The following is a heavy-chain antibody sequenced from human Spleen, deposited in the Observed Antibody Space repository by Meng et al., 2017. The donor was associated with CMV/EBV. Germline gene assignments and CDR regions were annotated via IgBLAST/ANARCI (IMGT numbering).Heavy chain of an antibody. CDR3: ARDIVVVPAAIRLYYYYGMDV. CDR2: IIPIFGTA. Sequence: SVKVSCKTSGYNFTDYYMHWVRQAPGQGLEWMGGIIPIFGTANYAQKFQGRVTITTDESTSTAYMELSSLRSEDTAVYYCARDIVVVPAAIRLYYYYGMDVWGQGTTVTVSS. J-gene: IGHJ6*02. D-gene: IGHD2-2*01. V-gene: IGHV1-69*05. CDR1: GYNFTDYY.